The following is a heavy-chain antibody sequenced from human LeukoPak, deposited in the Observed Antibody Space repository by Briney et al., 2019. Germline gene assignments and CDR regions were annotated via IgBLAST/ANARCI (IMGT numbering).Heavy chain of an antibody. CDR3: AKMIVLRYFDWLGYFDL. Sequence: GGSLRLSCAASGFTFSSYAMSWVRQAPGKGLEWVPAISGSGGSTYYADSVKGRFTISRDNSKNTLYLQMNSLRAEDTAVYYCAKMIVLRYFDWLGYFDLWGRGTLVTVSS. D-gene: IGHD3-9*01. V-gene: IGHV3-23*01. CDR1: GFTFSSYA. CDR2: ISGSGGST. J-gene: IGHJ2*01.